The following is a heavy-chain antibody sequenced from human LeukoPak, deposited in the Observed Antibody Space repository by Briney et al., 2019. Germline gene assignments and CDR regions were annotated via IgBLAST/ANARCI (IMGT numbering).Heavy chain of an antibody. V-gene: IGHV3-30*04. J-gene: IGHJ3*01. Sequence: GGSLRLSCAASGFIFSSYAMHWVRQAPGKGLEWVAFISSDGSNKYYADSVKGRFSISRDNSKNTLYLQMNSLRPEDTAVYYCARGRRTLIVGATRNAFDVWGQGTIVTVSS. CDR3: ARGRRTLIVGATRNAFDV. CDR1: GFIFSSYA. CDR2: ISSDGSNK. D-gene: IGHD1-26*01.